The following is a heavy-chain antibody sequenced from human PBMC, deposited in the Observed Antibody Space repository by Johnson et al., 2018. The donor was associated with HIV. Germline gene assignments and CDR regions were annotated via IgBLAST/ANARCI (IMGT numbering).Heavy chain of an antibody. CDR2: ISWNSINI. CDR3: ARRKGSSNWYGGAFDI. V-gene: IGHV3-9*01. Sequence: VQLVESGGGLVKPGGSLRLSCAASGFTFSDYYMTWVRQAPGKGLEWVSGISWNSINIDYADSVKGRFAISRDNAKNCLYLQMNSLMPEDTALYYCARRKGSSNWYGGAFDIWGQGTMVIVSS. J-gene: IGHJ3*02. CDR1: GFTFSDYY. D-gene: IGHD3-10*01.